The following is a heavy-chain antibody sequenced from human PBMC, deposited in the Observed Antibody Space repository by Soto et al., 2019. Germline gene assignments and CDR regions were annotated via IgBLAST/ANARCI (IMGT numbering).Heavy chain of an antibody. D-gene: IGHD1-7*01. CDR1: GFTFSSYA. CDR3: AKKEYNWNYRYFDY. Sequence: GGSLRLSCAASGFTFSSYAISWVRQAPGKGLEWVSAISVSGGSTYYADSVKGRFTISRDNSKNTLYLQMNSLRAEDTAVYYCAKKEYNWNYRYFDYWGQGTLVTVSS. J-gene: IGHJ4*02. CDR2: ISVSGGST. V-gene: IGHV3-23*01.